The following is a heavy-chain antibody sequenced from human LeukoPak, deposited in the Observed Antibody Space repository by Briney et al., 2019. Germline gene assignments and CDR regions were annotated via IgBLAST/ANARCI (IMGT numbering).Heavy chain of an antibody. CDR3: ARGRGTTMVRGVITNYFDL. CDR1: GYTFTAHY. CDR2: IDPNSGGT. J-gene: IGHJ2*01. V-gene: IGHV1-2*02. D-gene: IGHD3-10*01. Sequence: ASVKVSCRASGYTFTAHYIHWVRQAPGQGLEWMGWIDPNSGGTNYAQKFLGSVTMTGDTSINTAFMELSRLRSDDTAIYYCARGRGTTMVRGVITNYFDLWGRGSLVTVSS.